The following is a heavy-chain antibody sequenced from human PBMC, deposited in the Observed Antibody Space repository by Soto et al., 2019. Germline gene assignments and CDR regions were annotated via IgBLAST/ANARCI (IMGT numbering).Heavy chain of an antibody. V-gene: IGHV1-8*01. CDR1: GYTFTSYD. J-gene: IGHJ3*02. CDR3: ARAYDFWSGYYI. D-gene: IGHD3-3*01. Sequence: GASVNVSCKASGYTFTSYDINWVRQATGQGLEWMVWMNPNSGNTGYAQKFQGRVTMTRNTSISTAYMELSSLRSEDTAVYYCARAYDFWSGYYIWGQGTMVTVS. CDR2: MNPNSGNT.